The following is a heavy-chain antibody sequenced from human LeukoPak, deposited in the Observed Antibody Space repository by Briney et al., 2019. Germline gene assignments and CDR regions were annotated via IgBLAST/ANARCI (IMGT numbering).Heavy chain of an antibody. CDR2: IRYDGSNK. V-gene: IGHV3-30*02. CDR3: ATLPYYYDSSGSYYFDY. CDR1: EFTFSSFA. D-gene: IGHD3-22*01. J-gene: IGHJ4*02. Sequence: GGSLRLSCTASEFTFSSFAMYWVRQAPGKGLEWVAFIRYDGSNKYYADSVKGRFTISRDNSKNTLYLQMNSLRVEDTAVYYCATLPYYYDSSGSYYFDYWGQGTLVTVSS.